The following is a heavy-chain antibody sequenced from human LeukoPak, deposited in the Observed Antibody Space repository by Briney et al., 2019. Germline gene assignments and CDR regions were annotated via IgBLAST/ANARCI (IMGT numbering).Heavy chain of an antibody. V-gene: IGHV3-33*01. Sequence: GGSLRLSCVASGFTFRSNGIHWVRQAPGKGLEWVAYIWHDGSNEHYADSVKGRFTISRDNSDNTAHLQMNSLRAEDTALYYRARDLYCSGSTCYRAFDIWGQGTMVTVSS. CDR3: ARDLYCSGSTCYRAFDI. J-gene: IGHJ3*02. CDR2: IWHDGSNE. CDR1: GFTFRSNG. D-gene: IGHD2-15*01.